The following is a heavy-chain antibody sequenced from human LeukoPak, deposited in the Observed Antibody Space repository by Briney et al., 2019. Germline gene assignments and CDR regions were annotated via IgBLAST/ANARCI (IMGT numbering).Heavy chain of an antibody. CDR1: GFTFSTYW. D-gene: IGHD2-2*01. J-gene: IGHJ4*02. CDR2: ITNDGSST. CDR3: ARGLVPADYYFDY. V-gene: IGHV3-74*01. Sequence: PGGSLRLSCAASGFTFSTYWMHWVRHAPGKGLEWVSRITNDGSSTSYAGSVKGRFTISRDNAKNTLYLQMNSLRAEDTAVYYCARGLVPADYYFDYWGQGTLVTVSS.